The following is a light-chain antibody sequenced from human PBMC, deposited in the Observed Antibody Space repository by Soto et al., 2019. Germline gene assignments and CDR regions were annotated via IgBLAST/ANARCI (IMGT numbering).Light chain of an antibody. V-gene: IGLV2-8*01. CDR3: RSYAGSQNRGV. CDR1: SSDIGGYNY. J-gene: IGLJ1*01. CDR2: EVS. Sequence: QSALTQPPSASGSPGQSVTISCTGTSSDIGGYNYISWYQHHPGKAPKLMIYEVSQRPSGVPDRFSGSKSGDTASLTVSGLQAEDEADYYCRSYAGSQNRGVFGSGTKLTVL.